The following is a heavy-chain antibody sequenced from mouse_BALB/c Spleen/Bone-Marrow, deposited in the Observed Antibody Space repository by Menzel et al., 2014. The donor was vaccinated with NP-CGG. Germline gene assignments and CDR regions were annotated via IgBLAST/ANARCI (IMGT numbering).Heavy chain of an antibody. V-gene: IGHV1S81*02. Sequence: VHLVESGAELVKPGASVKLSCKASGYTFTSFWMHWVKLRPGRGFEWIGEINPSNGRTNYNEKFKRKATLTVDKSSSTAYMQLSSLTSEGSAVYYCTNYGYDWGRGTTLTVSS. J-gene: IGHJ2*01. CDR2: INPSNGRT. CDR1: GYTFTSFW. D-gene: IGHD1-2*01. CDR3: TNYGYD.